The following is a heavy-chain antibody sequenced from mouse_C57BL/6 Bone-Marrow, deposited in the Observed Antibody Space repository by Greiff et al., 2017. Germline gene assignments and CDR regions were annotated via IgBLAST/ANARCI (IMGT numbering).Heavy chain of an antibody. Sequence: EVQLQQSGAELVRPGASVKLSCTASGFNIKDDYMHWVKQRPEQGLEWIGWIDPENGDPEYASKFQGKATITADTSSNTAYLQLSSLTSEDTAVYYCTTWNYYGSTFYAMDYWGQGTSVTVSS. D-gene: IGHD1-1*01. J-gene: IGHJ4*01. CDR2: IDPENGDP. CDR3: TTWNYYGSTFYAMDY. V-gene: IGHV14-4*01. CDR1: GFNIKDDY.